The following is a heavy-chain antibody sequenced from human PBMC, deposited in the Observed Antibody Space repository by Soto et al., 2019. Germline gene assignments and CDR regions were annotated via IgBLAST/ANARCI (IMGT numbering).Heavy chain of an antibody. CDR1: GFTFSNYD. J-gene: IGHJ4*02. Sequence: GGSLRLSCSASGFTFSNYDINWVRESPGKGLEWVSFVGIAGDTDYADSVKGRFSISRDNAKNSLFLQMDSLRAEDTAVYYCTSHPGGDSRFGYWGQGTLVTVSS. V-gene: IGHV3-21*05. CDR3: TSHPGGDSRFGY. D-gene: IGHD2-21*02. CDR2: VGIAGDT.